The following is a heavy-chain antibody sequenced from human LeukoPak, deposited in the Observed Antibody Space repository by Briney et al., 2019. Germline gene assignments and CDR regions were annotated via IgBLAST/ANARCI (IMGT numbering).Heavy chain of an antibody. J-gene: IGHJ4*02. Sequence: SETLSLTCTVPGGSVTDYYWSWIRQSPGKGLEWIGYIYYTGTSYNPSLKSRVTISADTSKNQFSLKLTSVTAADTAVYYCASRKLGNDYWGQGTLVTVSS. V-gene: IGHV4-59*02. CDR3: ASRKLGNDY. D-gene: IGHD7-27*01. CDR2: IYYTGT. CDR1: GGSVTDYY.